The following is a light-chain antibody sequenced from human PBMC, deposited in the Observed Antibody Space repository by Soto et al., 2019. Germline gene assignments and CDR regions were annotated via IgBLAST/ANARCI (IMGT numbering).Light chain of an antibody. CDR2: EVS. Sequence: QSALTQPPSASGSPGQSVTISCTGTSSDVGGYNYVSWYQQHPGKAPKFLIFEVSRRPSGVPDRFSGSKSGNTASLTVSVLQADDEADYYCSSYASSNNPVIFGVWNKLTVL. J-gene: IGLJ2*01. CDR3: SSYASSNNPVI. V-gene: IGLV2-8*01. CDR1: SSDVGGYNY.